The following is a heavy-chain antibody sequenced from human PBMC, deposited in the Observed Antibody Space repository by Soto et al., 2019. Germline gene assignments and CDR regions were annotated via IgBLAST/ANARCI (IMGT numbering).Heavy chain of an antibody. J-gene: IGHJ4*02. CDR3: AREYSMTVVAPGY. CDR1: GGSISSGGYS. V-gene: IGHV4-30-2*01. Sequence: PSETLSLTCAVSGGSISSGGYSWSWIRQPPGKGLEWIGYIYHSGSTYYTDSVKGRFTISRDNSKNTLYLQMNSLRAEDTSVYYCAREYSMTVVAPGYWGQGTLVTVSS. D-gene: IGHD3-22*01. CDR2: IYHSGST.